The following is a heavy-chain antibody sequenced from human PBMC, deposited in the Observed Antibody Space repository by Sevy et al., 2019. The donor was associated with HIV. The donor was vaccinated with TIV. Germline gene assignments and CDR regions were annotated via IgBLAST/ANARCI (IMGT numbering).Heavy chain of an antibody. V-gene: IGHV3-21*01. CDR3: ARGVQIYDAFDI. Sequence: GGSLRLSCAASGFTFSSYSMNWVRQAPGKGLEWVSSISGISNYIYYADSVKGRFSISRDNAKNSLYLKMNSLRVEDTAVYYCARGVQIYDAFDIWGQGTMVTVSS. CDR1: GFTFSSYS. J-gene: IGHJ3*02. CDR2: ISGISNYI. D-gene: IGHD6-6*01.